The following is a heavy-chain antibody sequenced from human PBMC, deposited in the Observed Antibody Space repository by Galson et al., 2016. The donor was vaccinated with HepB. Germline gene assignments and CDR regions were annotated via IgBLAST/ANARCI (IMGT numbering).Heavy chain of an antibody. CDR1: GFTFNTNA. D-gene: IGHD5-18*01. CDR3: AKDGDTGNWYFDF. Sequence: SLRLSCATSGFTFNTNAMSWVRQAPGKGLESVADISSTGRSTKYAASVKGRFTISRDNSENLLFLQMNALRVEDTAFYCCAKDGDTGNWYFDFWGRGTLVTVSS. J-gene: IGHJ2*01. CDR2: ISSTGRST. V-gene: IGHV3-23*01.